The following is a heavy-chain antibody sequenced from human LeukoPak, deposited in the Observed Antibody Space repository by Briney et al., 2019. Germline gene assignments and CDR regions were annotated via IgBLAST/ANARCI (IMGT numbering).Heavy chain of an antibody. CDR2: INSDGSTT. J-gene: IGHJ3*02. CDR3: ARIRESLGLGAFDI. V-gene: IGHV3-74*03. Sequence: GGSLRLSCAASGFSFSNYWMCWVRQAPGKGLVCVSRINSDGSTTTYAASVKGRFTISRDNAKNTLYLQMNSLRAEDSALYYCARIRESLGLGAFDIWGQGTMVTVSS. CDR1: GFSFSNYW. D-gene: IGHD7-27*01.